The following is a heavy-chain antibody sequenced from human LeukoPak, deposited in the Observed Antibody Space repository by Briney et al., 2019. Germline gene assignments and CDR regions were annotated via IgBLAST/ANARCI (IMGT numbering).Heavy chain of an antibody. CDR1: GFTFSTYS. Sequence: GGTLRLSCAASGFTFSTYSMNWVRQTPGKGLEWVSSISSSSTYIYYADSVKGRFTISRDNAKNSLYLQMNNLGAEDTALYYCASIIPTSDFWSGYPTDWGQGTLVTVSS. V-gene: IGHV3-21*01. CDR2: ISSSSTYI. J-gene: IGHJ4*02. D-gene: IGHD3-3*01. CDR3: ASIIPTSDFWSGYPTD.